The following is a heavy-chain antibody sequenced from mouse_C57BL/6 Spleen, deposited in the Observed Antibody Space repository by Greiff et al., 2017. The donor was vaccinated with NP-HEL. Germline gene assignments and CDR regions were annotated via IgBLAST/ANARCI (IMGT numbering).Heavy chain of an antibody. CDR2: IDPEDGYT. CDR3: TTNGYSGAWFGY. CDR1: GFNFTDYY. V-gene: IGHV14-1*01. J-gene: IGHJ3*01. Sequence: EVQLVESGAELVRPGASVKLSCTASGFNFTDYYMHWVKQRPEQGLEWIGRIDPEDGYTEYAPKFQGKATMTVDTSSNTAYLQLSSLTSEDTAVDYGTTNGYSGAWFGYWGQGTLVTVST. D-gene: IGHD2-2*01.